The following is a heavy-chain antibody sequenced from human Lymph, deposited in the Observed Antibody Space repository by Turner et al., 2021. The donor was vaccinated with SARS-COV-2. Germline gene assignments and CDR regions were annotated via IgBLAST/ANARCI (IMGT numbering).Heavy chain of an antibody. CDR1: VFTFSSYR. CDR3: AKVRSIFGVVIGGMDV. D-gene: IGHD3-3*01. J-gene: IGHJ6*02. Sequence: QVRLVESGGGVVQPGRSLRLSCAASVFTFSSYRMHWVRQAPGKGLEWVAVISYDGSNKYYADSVKGRFTISRDNSKNTLYLQMNSLRAEDTAVYYCAKVRSIFGVVIGGMDVWGQGTTVTVSS. CDR2: ISYDGSNK. V-gene: IGHV3-30*18.